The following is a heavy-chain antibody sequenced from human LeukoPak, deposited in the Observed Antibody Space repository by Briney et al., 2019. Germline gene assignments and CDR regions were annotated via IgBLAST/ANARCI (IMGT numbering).Heavy chain of an antibody. CDR3: ARDHGLYDY. CDR2: ITSSSDYI. V-gene: IGHV3-21*01. J-gene: IGHJ4*02. D-gene: IGHD5-24*01. CDR1: GFIFSTYT. Sequence: PGGSLRLSCAASGFIFSTYTMNWVRQAPGKGLEWVSSITSSSDYIYYADSLKGRFTISRDNAKNSLYLQMNSLRAEDTAVYYCARDHGLYDYWDQGTLVTVSS.